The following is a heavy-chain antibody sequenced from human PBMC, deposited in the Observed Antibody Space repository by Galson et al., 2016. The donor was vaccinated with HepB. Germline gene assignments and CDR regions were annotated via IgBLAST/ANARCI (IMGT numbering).Heavy chain of an antibody. CDR1: GYSFTTYW. D-gene: IGHD3-10*01. J-gene: IGHJ4*02. V-gene: IGHV5-10-1*01. CDR3: ARHYNYSYAY. Sequence: QSGAEVKKPGESLRISCKTSGYSFTTYWITWVRQMPGKGLEWLGTINPSDSYTNYNPSFQGHVTISLDKSISTTYLQRSSLKTSDTAMYYCARHYNYSYAYWGQGALVTVSS. CDR2: INPSDSYT.